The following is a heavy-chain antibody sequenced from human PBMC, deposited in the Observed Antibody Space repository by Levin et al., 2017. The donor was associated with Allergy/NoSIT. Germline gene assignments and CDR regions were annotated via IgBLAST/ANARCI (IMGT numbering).Heavy chain of an antibody. CDR2: ISSSSSYI. Sequence: GESLKISCAASGFTFSSYSMNWVRQAPGKGLEWVSSISSSSSYIYYADSVKGRFTISRDNAKNSLYLQMNSLRAEDTAVYYCASQYSSSWYYFDYWGQGTLVTVSS. CDR3: ASQYSSSWYYFDY. J-gene: IGHJ4*02. CDR1: GFTFSSYS. V-gene: IGHV3-21*01. D-gene: IGHD6-13*01.